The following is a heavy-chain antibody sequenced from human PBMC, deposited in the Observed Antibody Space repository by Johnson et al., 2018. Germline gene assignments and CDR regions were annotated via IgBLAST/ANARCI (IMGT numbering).Heavy chain of an antibody. V-gene: IGHV4-59*12. CDR1: GGSISSYY. Sequence: QVQLQESGPGLVKPSETLSLTCTVSGGSISSYYWSWIRQPPGKGLEWIGYIYYSGSTNYNPSLKSRVTISVYTSKKQFSLKLSSVTAADTAVYYCARMYYYGSGTDYFMAGWGKGTTVTVSS. J-gene: IGHJ6*03. CDR2: IYYSGST. CDR3: ARMYYYGSGTDYFMAG. D-gene: IGHD3-10*01.